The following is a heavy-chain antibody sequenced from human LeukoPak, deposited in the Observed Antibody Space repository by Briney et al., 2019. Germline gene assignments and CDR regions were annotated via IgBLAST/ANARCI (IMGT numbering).Heavy chain of an antibody. CDR3: ARARDVVPAAKRLLDY. D-gene: IGHD2-2*01. V-gene: IGHV1-69*01. CDR1: GGTFSSYA. Sequence: SVKVSCKASGGTFSSYAISWVRQAPGQGLEWMGGIIPIFGTANYAQKFQGRVTITADESTSTAYMELSRLRSDDTAVYYCARARDVVPAAKRLLDYWGQGTLVTVSS. J-gene: IGHJ4*02. CDR2: IIPIFGTA.